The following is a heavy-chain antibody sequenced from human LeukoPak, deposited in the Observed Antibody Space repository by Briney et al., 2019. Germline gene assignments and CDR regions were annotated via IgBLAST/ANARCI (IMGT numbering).Heavy chain of an antibody. J-gene: IGHJ6*04. Sequence: SQTLSLTCTVSGGSISSGSYYWSWIRQPAGKGLEWIGRVYTTGSTNYNPSLRSRVTISVDTSKNQFSLKLSSVTAADTAVYYCARDPGITMVRGAPYYYYYGMDVWGKGTTVTVSS. V-gene: IGHV4-61*02. CDR1: GGSISSGSYY. CDR3: ARDPGITMVRGAPYYYYYGMDV. CDR2: VYTTGST. D-gene: IGHD3-10*01.